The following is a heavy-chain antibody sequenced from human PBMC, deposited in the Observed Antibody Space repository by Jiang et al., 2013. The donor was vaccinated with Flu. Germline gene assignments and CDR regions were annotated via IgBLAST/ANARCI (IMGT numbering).Heavy chain of an antibody. CDR1: GFTFSTYS. Sequence: QLLESGGGLVQPGGSLRLSCAASGFTFSTYSFNWVRQAPGKGLEWISHISGTSRTIYYADSVKGRFTISRDNAKNSLYLQMNSLRDEDTAVYYCARDNTRGYATDYWGQGTLVTVSS. D-gene: IGHD6-25*01. J-gene: IGHJ4*02. V-gene: IGHV3-48*02. CDR3: ARDNTRGYATDY. CDR2: ISGTSRTI.